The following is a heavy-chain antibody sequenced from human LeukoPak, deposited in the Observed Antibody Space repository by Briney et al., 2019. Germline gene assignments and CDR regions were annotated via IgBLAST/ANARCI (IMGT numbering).Heavy chain of an antibody. D-gene: IGHD5-24*01. J-gene: IGHJ3*02. CDR3: ARVEMGYAFDI. Sequence: ASVKVSCKASGGTFSSYAISWVRQAPGQGLEWMGGIIPIFGTANYAQKFQGRVTITADESTSTAYMGLSSLRSEDTAVYYCARVEMGYAFDIWGQGTMVTVSS. CDR2: IIPIFGTA. CDR1: GGTFSSYA. V-gene: IGHV1-69*01.